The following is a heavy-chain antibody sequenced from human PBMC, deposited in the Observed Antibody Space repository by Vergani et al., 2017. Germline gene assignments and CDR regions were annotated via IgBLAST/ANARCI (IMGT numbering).Heavy chain of an antibody. J-gene: IGHJ6*02. CDR2: SYTSGST. D-gene: IGHD6-13*01. CDR3: ARDLSGAAAGTYYYGMDV. CDR1: GGSISSGSYY. Sequence: QVQLQESGPGLVKPSQTLSLTCTVSGGSISSGSYYWSWIRQPAGKGLEWIGRSYTSGSTNYNPALKSRVTISVDTAKNQFSLKLSSVTAADTAVYYWARDLSGAAAGTYYYGMDVWGQGTTVTVSS. V-gene: IGHV4-61*02.